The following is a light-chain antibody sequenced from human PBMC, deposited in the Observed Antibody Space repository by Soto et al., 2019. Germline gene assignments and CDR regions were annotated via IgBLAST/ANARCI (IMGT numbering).Light chain of an antibody. V-gene: IGKV3-20*01. CDR2: DTS. CDR3: QQGSSSPS. CDR1: QSVSSSY. Sequence: EIVLTQSPGTLSLSPGERATLSCRASQSVSSSYLAWYQQKPGQAPRLVIYDTSSRATGIPDRFSGSGSGTDFTLAISRLEPEDFAVYYCQQGSSSPSFGQGTKVELK. J-gene: IGKJ1*01.